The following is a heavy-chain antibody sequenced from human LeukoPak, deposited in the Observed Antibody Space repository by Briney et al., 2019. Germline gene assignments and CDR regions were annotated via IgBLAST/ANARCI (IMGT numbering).Heavy chain of an antibody. V-gene: IGHV4-59*01. J-gene: IGHJ3*02. CDR3: ARGKYYYDDSASVNRASRTAFDI. Sequence: PSETLSLTCTVSGGSISSYYWSWIRQPPGNGLEWIGYIYYSGSTNYNPSLKSRVTISVDTSKTQFSLRLRSVTAADTAIYYCARGKYYYDDSASVNRASRTAFDIWAQGTMVIVSS. CDR2: IYYSGST. CDR1: GGSISSYY. D-gene: IGHD3-22*01.